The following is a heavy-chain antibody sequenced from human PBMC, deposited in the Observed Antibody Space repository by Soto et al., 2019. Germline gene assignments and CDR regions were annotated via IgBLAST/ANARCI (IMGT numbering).Heavy chain of an antibody. CDR1: GYSFTTYW. V-gene: IGHV5-51*01. D-gene: IGHD3-10*01. J-gene: IGHJ4*01. CDR2: IYPGDSDT. Sequence: PGESLTISCQGSGYSFTTYWIAWVLQMPGKGLEWVGIIYPGDSDTRYSPSFEGHVTISVDKSISTAFLQWNSLKASDNAIYYCARHSTSAPKDYWGQGTLVTVSS. CDR3: ARHSTSAPKDY.